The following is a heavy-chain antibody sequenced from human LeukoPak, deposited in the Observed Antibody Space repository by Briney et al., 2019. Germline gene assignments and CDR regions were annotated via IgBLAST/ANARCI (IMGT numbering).Heavy chain of an antibody. Sequence: GGSLRLSCAASGFTFSTYSMNWVRQAPGKGLEWVSYISSTSSNIYYADSVKGRFTISRDNAENSVYLQMNSLRAEDTAVYYCASSGGRSLAGDYFDYWGQGTLVTVSS. D-gene: IGHD3-10*01. CDR2: ISSTSSNI. V-gene: IGHV3-48*01. J-gene: IGHJ4*02. CDR3: ASSGGRSLAGDYFDY. CDR1: GFTFSTYS.